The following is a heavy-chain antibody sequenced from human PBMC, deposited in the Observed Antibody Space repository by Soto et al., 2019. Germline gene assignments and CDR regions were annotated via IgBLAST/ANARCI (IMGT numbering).Heavy chain of an antibody. CDR2: INHSGST. D-gene: IGHD3-16*01. Sequence: QVQLQQWGAGLLKPSETLSLTCAVYGGSFSGYYWTWIRQPPGTGLEWIGEINHSGSTNYNPSLKSPVTISVDTSKNQFSLKLTSVTAADTAVYYCAREKITGLFAYWGQGTLVTVSS. CDR3: AREKITGLFAY. J-gene: IGHJ4*02. CDR1: GGSFSGYY. V-gene: IGHV4-34*01.